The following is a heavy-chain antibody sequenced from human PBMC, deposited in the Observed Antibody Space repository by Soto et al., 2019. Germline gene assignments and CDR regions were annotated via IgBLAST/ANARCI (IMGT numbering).Heavy chain of an antibody. J-gene: IGHJ4*02. V-gene: IGHV3-21*01. CDR1: GFTFSSYS. CDR3: AKVESSGWQLLWGY. CDR2: ISSSSSYI. D-gene: IGHD6-19*01. Sequence: GGSLRLSCAASGFTFSSYSMNWVRQAPGKGLEWVSSISSSSSYIYYADSVKGRFTISRDNAKNSLYLQMNSLRAEDTAVYYCAKVESSGWQLLWGYWGQGTLVTVSS.